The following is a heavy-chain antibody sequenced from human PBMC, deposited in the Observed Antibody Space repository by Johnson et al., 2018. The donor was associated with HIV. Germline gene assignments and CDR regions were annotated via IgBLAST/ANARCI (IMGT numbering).Heavy chain of an antibody. D-gene: IGHD3-10*01. CDR2: IKQDGSEK. Sequence: EVQLVESGGGLVKPGGSLRLSCAASGFTFSNAWMSWVRQSPGKGLEWVANIKQDGSEKYYVDSVKGRFTISRDNAKNSLYLQTNSLRVEDTAVYYCALEAVRSTDAFDIWGQGTMVTVSS. CDR3: ALEAVRSTDAFDI. CDR1: GFTFSNAW. J-gene: IGHJ3*02. V-gene: IGHV3-7*05.